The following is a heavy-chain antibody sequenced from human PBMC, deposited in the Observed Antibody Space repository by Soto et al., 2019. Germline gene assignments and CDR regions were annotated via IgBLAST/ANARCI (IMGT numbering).Heavy chain of an antibody. D-gene: IGHD3-16*02. CDR3: AKGLRIVDY. Sequence: GGSLRLSCAASGFTFSSYAMIWVRQAPGKGLEWVSTISVSGGSTFYADSVKGRFTISRDNSKNTLYLQMNSLTAEDTAVYFCAKGLRIVDYWGQGTLVTVSS. J-gene: IGHJ4*02. CDR2: ISVSGGST. V-gene: IGHV3-23*01. CDR1: GFTFSSYA.